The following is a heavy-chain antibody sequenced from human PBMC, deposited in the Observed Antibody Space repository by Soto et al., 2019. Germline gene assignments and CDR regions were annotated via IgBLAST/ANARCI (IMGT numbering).Heavy chain of an antibody. Sequence: GGSLRLSCAASGFTVSSNHMSWVRQAPGKGLEWVSTFSGSGGNIYYAESVKGRLTISRDDSKNTLYLQMNSLRVEDTAVYYCAKDPPWTVGPLAMDVWGQGTTVTVS. CDR1: GFTVSSNH. CDR2: FSGSGGNI. V-gene: IGHV3-23*01. J-gene: IGHJ6*02. CDR3: AKDPPWTVGPLAMDV. D-gene: IGHD2-2*01.